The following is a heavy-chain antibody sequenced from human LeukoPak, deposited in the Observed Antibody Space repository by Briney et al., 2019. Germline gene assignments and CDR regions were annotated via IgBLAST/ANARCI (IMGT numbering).Heavy chain of an antibody. Sequence: PSETLSLTCTVFGDSISSSFYYWGWIRQPPGKGLEWIGSIYYSGSTYYNPSLKSRVIISVDTSNNQFSLKLSSVTAADTAVYYYARTSADSSYTMDVWGTGTAVTVSS. D-gene: IGHD2-15*01. CDR3: ARTSADSSYTMDV. V-gene: IGHV4-39*01. J-gene: IGHJ6*03. CDR1: GDSISSSFYY. CDR2: IYYSGST.